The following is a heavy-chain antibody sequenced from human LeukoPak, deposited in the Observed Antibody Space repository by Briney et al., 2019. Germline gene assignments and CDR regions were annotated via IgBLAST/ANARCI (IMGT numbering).Heavy chain of an antibody. D-gene: IGHD3-22*01. Sequence: GGSLRLSCAASGFTFSSYSMNWVRQAPGKGLEWVSYISSSSRSIYYADSVKGRFTISRDNAKNSLFLQMNSLRAEDTAVYYCVRGYYAGRGHHFEYWGQGTLVTVSS. J-gene: IGHJ4*02. V-gene: IGHV3-48*04. CDR1: GFTFSSYS. CDR2: ISSSSRSI. CDR3: VRGYYAGRGHHFEY.